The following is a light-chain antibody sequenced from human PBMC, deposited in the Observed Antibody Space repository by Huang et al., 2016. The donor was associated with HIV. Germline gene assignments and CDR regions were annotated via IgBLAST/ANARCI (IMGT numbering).Light chain of an antibody. J-gene: IGKJ4*01. Sequence: EIVMTQSPATLSVSPGERATPSCRASQRVSSNLAWYQQKPGQALRLLIYGASTRATGIPARFSGSGSGTEFTLTISSLQSEDFAVYYCQQYNNWPPLTFGGGTKVEIK. CDR1: QRVSSN. V-gene: IGKV3-15*01. CDR2: GAS. CDR3: QQYNNWPPLT.